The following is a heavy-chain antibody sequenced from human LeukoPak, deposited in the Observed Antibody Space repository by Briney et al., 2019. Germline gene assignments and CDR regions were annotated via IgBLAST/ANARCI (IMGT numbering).Heavy chain of an antibody. V-gene: IGHV3-15*01. CDR1: GFTFSNAW. Sequence: PGGSLRLSCAASGFTFSNAWMSWVRQAPGKGLEWVGRIKSKTDGGTTDYAAPVKGRITISRDDSKNTLYLQMNSLKTEDTAVYYCTTPIGYCSSTSCYPIDYWGQGTLVTVSS. CDR2: IKSKTDGGTT. D-gene: IGHD2-2*01. CDR3: TTPIGYCSSTSCYPIDY. J-gene: IGHJ4*02.